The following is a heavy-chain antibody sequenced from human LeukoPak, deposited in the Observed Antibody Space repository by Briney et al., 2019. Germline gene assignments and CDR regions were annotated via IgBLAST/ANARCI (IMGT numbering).Heavy chain of an antibody. D-gene: IGHD1-26*01. CDR2: ISHDGNHQ. J-gene: IGHJ4*02. CDR3: ARDHSGWDYFDY. CDR1: GFTFNIHG. Sequence: GGSLRLSCVASGFTFNIHGMHWFRQAPNKGREWVAVISHDGNHQYYGGSVKGRFTVARDNSKNTLYLQMNSLTVEDTAVYFCARDHSGWDYFDYWGQGTVVSVSS. V-gene: IGHV3-30*03.